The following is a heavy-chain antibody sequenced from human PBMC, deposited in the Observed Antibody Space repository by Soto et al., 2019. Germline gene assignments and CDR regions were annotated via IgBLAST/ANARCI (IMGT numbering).Heavy chain of an antibody. D-gene: IGHD4-4*01. V-gene: IGHV1-69*02. Sequence: QVQLVQSGAEVKKPGSSVKVSCKASGGTFSSYTISWVRQAPGQGLEWMGRIIPILGIANYAQKFQGRVTITADKSTSTAYMELSSLRAEDTAVYYCAIATVTTFFSYWGQGTLVTVSS. CDR1: GGTFSSYT. J-gene: IGHJ4*02. CDR2: IIPILGIA. CDR3: AIATVTTFFSY.